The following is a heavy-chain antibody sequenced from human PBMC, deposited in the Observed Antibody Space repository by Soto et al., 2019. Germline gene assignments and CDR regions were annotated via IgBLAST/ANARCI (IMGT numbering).Heavy chain of an antibody. V-gene: IGHV1-69*12. J-gene: IGHJ6*02. CDR3: ARDNGRPQLGGNYYYITDV. D-gene: IGHD3-3*02. CDR1: GGTFSRSA. Sequence: QVQLVQSGAEVKEPGSSVKVSCQASGGTFSRSALSWVRQAPGQGLEWMGGIIPLFRTPDYAQQFQGRVTITADESTSTAYRELSSLRSEDTAIYYCARDNGRPQLGGNYYYITDVWGQGTTITVSS. CDR2: IIPLFRTP.